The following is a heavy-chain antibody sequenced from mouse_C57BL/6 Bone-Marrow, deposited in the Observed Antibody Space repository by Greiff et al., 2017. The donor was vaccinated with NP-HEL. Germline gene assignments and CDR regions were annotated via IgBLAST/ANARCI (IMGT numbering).Heavy chain of an antibody. Sequence: DVKLVESGGGLVKPGGSLKLSCAASGFTFSDYGMHWVRQAPEKGLEWVAYISSGSSTIYYADTVKGRFTISRDNAKNTLFLQMTSLRSEDTAMYYCARPDYDYDVRAMDYWGQGTSVTVSS. V-gene: IGHV5-17*01. CDR1: GFTFSDYG. CDR3: ARPDYDYDVRAMDY. D-gene: IGHD2-4*01. J-gene: IGHJ4*01. CDR2: ISSGSSTI.